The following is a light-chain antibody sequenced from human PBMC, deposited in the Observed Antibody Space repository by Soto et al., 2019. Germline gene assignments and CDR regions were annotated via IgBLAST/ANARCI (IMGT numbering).Light chain of an antibody. CDR1: QSISSY. V-gene: IGKV1-39*01. J-gene: IGKJ4*01. CDR2: AAS. Sequence: DIQMTQSPSSLSASVGDRVTITCRASQSISSYLNWYQQKPGKAPKLLIYAASSLQSGVPSRFSGSGSGTDFTLTISSLQPEDFATYYCQHSYSTPLTFGGGTKVEIQ. CDR3: QHSYSTPLT.